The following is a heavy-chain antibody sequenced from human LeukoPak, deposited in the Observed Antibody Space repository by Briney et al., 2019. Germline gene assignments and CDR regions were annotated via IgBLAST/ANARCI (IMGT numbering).Heavy chain of an antibody. CDR3: ARDWWLLPPDY. CDR2: INPNSGGT. V-gene: IGHV1-2*06. D-gene: IGHD3-22*01. J-gene: IGHJ4*02. Sequence: ASVKVSCKASGYTFTGYYMHWVREAPGQGLEWMGRINPNSGGTNYAQKFQGRVTMTRDTSISTAYMELSRLRSDDTAVYYCARDWWLLPPDYWGQGTLVTVSS. CDR1: GYTFTGYY.